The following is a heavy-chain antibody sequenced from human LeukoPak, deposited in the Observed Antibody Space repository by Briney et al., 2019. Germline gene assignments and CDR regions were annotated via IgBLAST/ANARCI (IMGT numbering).Heavy chain of an antibody. J-gene: IGHJ4*02. CDR1: GFSFITYS. D-gene: IGHD6-19*01. Sequence: GGSLRLSCAASGFSFITYSMNWVRQAPGKGLEWVSSISSGGRYVYYADSVKGRFTISRDNAKNSLYLQMNSLRAEDTAVYYCARVWRSGWYGGWDYWGQGTLVTVSS. CDR3: ARVWRSGWYGGWDY. CDR2: ISSGGRYV. V-gene: IGHV3-21*01.